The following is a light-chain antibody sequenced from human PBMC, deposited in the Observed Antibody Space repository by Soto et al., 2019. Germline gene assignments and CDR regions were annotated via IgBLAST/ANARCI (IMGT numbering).Light chain of an antibody. V-gene: IGLV2-14*01. Sequence: QSVLTQPASVSWSPGRSITISCTGTSSDVCGYNYVSWYQQHPGKAPKLMIYDVSNRPSGVSNRFSGSKSGNTASLTISGLQAEDEADYYCSSYTSSSTPEFVFGNGTKVTVL. CDR2: DVS. J-gene: IGLJ1*01. CDR1: SSDVCGYNY. CDR3: SSYTSSSTPEFV.